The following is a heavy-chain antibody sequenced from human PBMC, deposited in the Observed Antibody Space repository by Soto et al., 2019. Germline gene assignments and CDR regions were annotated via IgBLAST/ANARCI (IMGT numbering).Heavy chain of an antibody. V-gene: IGHV5-10-1*01. J-gene: IGHJ3*02. CDR1: GYSFTNYW. D-gene: IGHD6-13*01. CDR2: IDPSDSYS. CDR3: ARYRYSSSRTAIYI. Sequence: GESLKISCKGSGYSFTNYWISWVRQMSGKGLEWMGRIDPSDSYSNYSPSLQGHVTISVDKSISSAHLQWSSLKASDTAIYYCARYRYSSSRTAIYIRGQRTTVTVS.